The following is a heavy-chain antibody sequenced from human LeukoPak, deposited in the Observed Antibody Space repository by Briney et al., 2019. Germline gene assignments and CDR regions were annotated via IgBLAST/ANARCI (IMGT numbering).Heavy chain of an antibody. Sequence: PGGSLRLSCAASGFSFRTYAMTWVRQAPGKGLEWVSSIGGSSDITYYADSVKGRSTISRDTSKNTLYLQMNSLRGEDTALYQCAKVHGVALWGQGTLVTVSS. J-gene: IGHJ5*02. CDR1: GFSFRTYA. D-gene: IGHD3-16*01. V-gene: IGHV3-23*01. CDR3: AKVHGVAL. CDR2: IGGSSDIT.